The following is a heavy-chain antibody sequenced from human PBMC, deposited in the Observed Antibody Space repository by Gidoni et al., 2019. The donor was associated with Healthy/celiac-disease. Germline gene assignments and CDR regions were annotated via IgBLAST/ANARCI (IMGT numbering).Heavy chain of an antibody. CDR1: GFTFSSYS. V-gene: IGHV3-21*01. D-gene: IGHD2-15*01. CDR2: ISSSSSYI. J-gene: IGHJ4*02. CDR3: AREGRYCSGGSCYGTIVAY. Sequence: EVQLVESGGGLVKPGGSLRLSCAASGFTFSSYSMNWVRQAPGKGLEWVSSISSSSSYIYYADSVKGRFTISRDNAKNSLYLQMNSLRAEDTAVYYCAREGRYCSGGSCYGTIVAYWGQGTLVTVSS.